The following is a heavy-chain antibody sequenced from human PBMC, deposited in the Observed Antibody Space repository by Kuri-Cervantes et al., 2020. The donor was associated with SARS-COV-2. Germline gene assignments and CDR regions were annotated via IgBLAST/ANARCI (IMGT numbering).Heavy chain of an antibody. CDR1: GCSISSYY. D-gene: IGHD6-13*01. J-gene: IGHJ6*02. Sequence: ESLKISCTVSGCSISSYYWSGIRQPPGKGLEWIGYIYYSGSTNYNPSLKSRVTISVETSKNQFTLKLSSVTAADTAVYYCARDTMSSSSWSRYYYYGMDVWGQGTTVTVSS. CDR3: ARDTMSSSSWSRYYYYGMDV. CDR2: IYYSGST. V-gene: IGHV4-59*01.